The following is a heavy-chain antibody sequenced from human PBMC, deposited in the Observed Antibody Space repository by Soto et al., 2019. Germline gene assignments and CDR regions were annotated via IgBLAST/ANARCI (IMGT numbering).Heavy chain of an antibody. CDR3: AVNYGGYYYYGMDV. V-gene: IGHV5-10-1*01. J-gene: IGHJ6*02. Sequence: PGESLKISCKGSGYNFTSYWISWVRQMPGKGLEWMGRMDPSDSYTNYSPSFQGHVTISADKSISTAYLQWSSLKASDTAMYYCAVNYGGYYYYGMDVWGQGTTVTVS. D-gene: IGHD4-17*01. CDR2: MDPSDSYT. CDR1: GYNFTSYW.